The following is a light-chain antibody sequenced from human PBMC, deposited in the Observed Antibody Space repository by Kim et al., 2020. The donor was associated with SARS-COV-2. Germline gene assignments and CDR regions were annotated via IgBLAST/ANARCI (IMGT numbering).Light chain of an antibody. CDR3: QQYDNIPRT. J-gene: IGKJ4*01. V-gene: IGKV1-33*01. Sequence: DIQMTQSPSSLSASVGDRVTITCQASQDISNYLNWYQQKPGKAPKLLIYDASNLETGVPSRFSGSGSGTDFTFTISSLQPEDIATYYCQQYDNIPRTFGRGTKVDIK. CDR2: DAS. CDR1: QDISNY.